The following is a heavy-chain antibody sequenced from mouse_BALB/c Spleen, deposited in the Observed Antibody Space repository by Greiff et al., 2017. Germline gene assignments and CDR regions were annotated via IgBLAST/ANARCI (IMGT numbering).Heavy chain of an antibody. J-gene: IGHJ2*01. D-gene: IGHD2-10*02. Sequence: QVHVKQSGAELAKPGASVKMSCKASGYTFTSYWMHWVKQRPGQGLEWIGYINPSTGYTEYNQKFKDKATLTADKSSSTAYMQLSSLTSEDSAVYYCARRGYGNYDYWGQGTTLTVSS. CDR2: INPSTGYT. V-gene: IGHV1-7*01. CDR1: GYTFTSYW. CDR3: ARRGYGNYDY.